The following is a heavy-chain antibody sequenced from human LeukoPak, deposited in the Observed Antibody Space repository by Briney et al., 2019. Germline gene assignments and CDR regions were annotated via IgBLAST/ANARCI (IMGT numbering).Heavy chain of an antibody. V-gene: IGHV4-39*01. CDR2: IYYSGST. D-gene: IGHD3-3*01. Sequence: SETLSLTCTVSGGSISSSSYYCGWIRQPPGKGLEWIGSIYYSGSTYYNPSLKSRVTISVDTSKNQFSLKLSSVTAADTAVYYCAALRSGTIFGVVIIPYFDYWGQGTLVTVSS. CDR1: GGSISSSSYY. CDR3: AALRSGTIFGVVIIPYFDY. J-gene: IGHJ4*02.